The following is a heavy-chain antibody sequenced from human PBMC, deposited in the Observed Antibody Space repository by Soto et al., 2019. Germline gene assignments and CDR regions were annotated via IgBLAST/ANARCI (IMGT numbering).Heavy chain of an antibody. CDR1: GGYSSNSYYF. V-gene: IGHV4-39*01. Sequence: SSEIQSVPWTVFGGYSSNSYYFRGWVRKQPGQGLKWFANIYYSGSTYFNPSLKSRVTISVDTSQNQFSLNLNAVTAADTAVYFCTRVHQQYSWFDLWCQGTLVTSPQ. J-gene: IGHJ5*02. CDR2: IYYSGST. CDR3: TRVHQQYSWFDL. D-gene: IGHD4-4*01.